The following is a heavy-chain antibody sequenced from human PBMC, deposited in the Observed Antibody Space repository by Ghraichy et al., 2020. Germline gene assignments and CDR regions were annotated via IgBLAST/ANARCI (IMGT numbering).Heavy chain of an antibody. D-gene: IGHD6-19*01. V-gene: IGHV3-23*01. Sequence: GGSLRLSCAASGFTFSSYAMSWVRQAPGKGLEWVSAISGSGGSTYYADSVKGRFTISRDNSKNTLYLQMNSLRAEDTAVYYCASRGSSGWPYYYYGMDVWGQGTTVTVSS. CDR2: ISGSGGST. CDR1: GFTFSSYA. CDR3: ASRGSSGWPYYYYGMDV. J-gene: IGHJ6*02.